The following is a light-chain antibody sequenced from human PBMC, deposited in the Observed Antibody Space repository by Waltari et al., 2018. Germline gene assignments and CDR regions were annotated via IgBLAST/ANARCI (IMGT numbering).Light chain of an antibody. Sequence: EIVLTQSPATLSVSPGERATLSCRASHSVSSSLAWYQLKPGQAPRLLIYGASTRVTGIPARFSGSGSGTEFTLTISSLQSEDFAVYYCKQFNNWPGTFGQGTKVEIK. V-gene: IGKV3-15*01. CDR1: HSVSSS. CDR3: KQFNNWPGT. J-gene: IGKJ1*01. CDR2: GAS.